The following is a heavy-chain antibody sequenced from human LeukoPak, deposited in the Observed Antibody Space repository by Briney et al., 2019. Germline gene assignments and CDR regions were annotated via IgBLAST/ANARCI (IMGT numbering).Heavy chain of an antibody. CDR3: AGSNWMDP. CDR2: IRYDGSSI. Sequence: RGSLRLSRVASAFTFRNYGMHWVRQAPGQGREWVAFIRYDGSSIYYADSVKGRFTISRDNAKNTLHLQMHSRTVEDTAVYYCAGSNWMDPWGQGTLATGPS. V-gene: IGHV3-30*02. CDR1: AFTFRNYG. J-gene: IGHJ5*02. D-gene: IGHD3-10*01.